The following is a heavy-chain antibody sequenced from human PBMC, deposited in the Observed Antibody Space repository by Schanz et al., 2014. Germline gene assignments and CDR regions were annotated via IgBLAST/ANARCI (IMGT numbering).Heavy chain of an antibody. V-gene: IGHV3-30*04. CDR3: ARDPDASAWLPYFDA. J-gene: IGHJ4*02. CDR2: MWNDGIKT. Sequence: DLVESGGGVVQPGRSLTLSCAVSTSLFSRSVIHWVRQAPGKGLEWVAVMWNDGIKTHYADSGKGRFTISRDNSKNTVYLQMNSLRTDDTAMYYCARDPDASAWLPYFDAWGQGTLVTVSS. D-gene: IGHD6-19*01. CDR1: TSLFSRSV.